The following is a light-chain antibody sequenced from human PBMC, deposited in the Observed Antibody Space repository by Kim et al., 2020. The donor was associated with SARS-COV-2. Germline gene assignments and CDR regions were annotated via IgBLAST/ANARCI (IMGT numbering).Light chain of an antibody. V-gene: IGKV3-15*01. CDR2: GAS. CDR3: QQYNDWPPGDT. CDR1: QSVSSN. J-gene: IGKJ2*01. Sequence: EIVMTQSPITLSVSPGERATLSCRASQSVSSNLAWYQQKAGQAPRLLIYGASTRDTGVPARFSGSGSGTEFTLTISSLQSEDFAVYYCQQYNDWPPGDTFGQGTKLEI.